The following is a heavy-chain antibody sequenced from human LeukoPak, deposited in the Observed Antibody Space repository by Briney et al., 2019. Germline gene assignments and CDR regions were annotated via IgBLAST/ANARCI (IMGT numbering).Heavy chain of an antibody. Sequence: GGSLRLSCAASGLTLSSYSMHWVRQAPGRGLEFVSAISKNGGSTYYANSVKGRFTISRDISKNTLYLQMGSLRPDDMAVYYCARVDSGSACASWGQGILVTVSS. CDR1: GLTLSSYS. CDR3: ARVDSGSACAS. CDR2: ISKNGGST. D-gene: IGHD6-19*01. J-gene: IGHJ1*01. V-gene: IGHV3-64*01.